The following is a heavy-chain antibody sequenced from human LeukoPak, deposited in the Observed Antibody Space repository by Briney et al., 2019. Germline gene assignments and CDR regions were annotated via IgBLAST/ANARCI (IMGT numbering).Heavy chain of an antibody. V-gene: IGHV3-7*05. D-gene: IGHD3-16*01. CDR2: IDQSGGRN. CDR1: GFTFSSYA. J-gene: IGHJ3*02. Sequence: GGSLRLSCAASGFTFSSYAMHWVRQAPGRGLEWVANIDQSGGRNNYVDSVKGRFTIPRDNAKNSLFLEMSSLRADDTAVYFCARDVEGGTFDIWGQGTTVTVSS. CDR3: ARDVEGGTFDI.